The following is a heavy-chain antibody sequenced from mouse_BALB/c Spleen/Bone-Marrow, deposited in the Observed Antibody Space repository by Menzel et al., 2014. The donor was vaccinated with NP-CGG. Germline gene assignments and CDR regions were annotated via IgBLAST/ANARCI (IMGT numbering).Heavy chain of an antibody. CDR2: IYPGSGST. Sequence: LKESGSELVRPGASVKLSCKASGYTFTSYWMHWVKQRPGQGLEWIGNIYPGSGSTNYDEKFKSKATLTVDTSSSTAYMQLSSLTSEDSAVYYCTIWFPFAYWGQGTLVTVSA. CDR1: GYTFTSYW. V-gene: IGHV1S22*01. J-gene: IGHJ3*01. D-gene: IGHD2-2*01. CDR3: TIWFPFAY.